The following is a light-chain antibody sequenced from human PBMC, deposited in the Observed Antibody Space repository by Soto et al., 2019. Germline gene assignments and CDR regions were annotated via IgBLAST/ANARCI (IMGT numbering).Light chain of an antibody. CDR2: GAS. V-gene: IGKV3-15*01. J-gene: IGKJ1*01. Sequence: EILMTQSPATLSVSPGERATLSCRASQSVSSNLAWYQQKPGQAPRPLIYGASTRATGIPARFSGSGSGTEFTLTISSLQSEDFAVYYCQQYNNWRTFGQGTKVDIK. CDR3: QQYNNWRT. CDR1: QSVSSN.